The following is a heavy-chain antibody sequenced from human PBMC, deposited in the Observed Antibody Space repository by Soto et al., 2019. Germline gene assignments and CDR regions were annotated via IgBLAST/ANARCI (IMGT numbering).Heavy chain of an antibody. CDR3: TGEVASGY. V-gene: IGHV3-30*03. J-gene: IGHJ4*02. D-gene: IGHD2-8*02. CDR2: ISRDGGTK. CDR1: GFTVSSYG. Sequence: QVQLVESGGGVVQPGRSLRLSCVVSGFTVSSYGMHWVRQAPGQGLEWVAVISRDGGTKYYADSVKGRFTISRDNSRNTLFLEMNSLRGDDMAVYYCTGEVASGYWGQGTRVTVSS.